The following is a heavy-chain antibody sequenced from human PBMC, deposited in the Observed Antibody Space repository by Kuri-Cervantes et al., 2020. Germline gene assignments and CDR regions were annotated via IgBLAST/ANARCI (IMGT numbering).Heavy chain of an antibody. CDR3: AMAKGSGSYRDI. D-gene: IGHD3-10*01. CDR2: ISSSGSSI. CDR1: GFTFSDYY. Sequence: GGSLRLSCAASGFTFSDYYMSWIRQAPGKGLEWVSYISSSGSSIYYADSVKGRFTMSRDNAKNSLYLQMNSLRAEDTAVYYCAMAKGSGSYRDIWGQGTMVTVSS. V-gene: IGHV3-11*01. J-gene: IGHJ3*02.